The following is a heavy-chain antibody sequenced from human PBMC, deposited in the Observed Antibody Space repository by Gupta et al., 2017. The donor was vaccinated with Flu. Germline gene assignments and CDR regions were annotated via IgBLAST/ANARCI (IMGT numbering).Heavy chain of an antibody. CDR1: FDDYA. Sequence: FDDYAMHWVRQAPGKGLEWVSGISWNSGSIGYADSVKGRFTISRDNAKNSLYLQMNSLRAEDTALYYCAKDTAGNADAFDIWGQGTMVTVSS. D-gene: IGHD6-13*01. J-gene: IGHJ3*02. CDR2: ISWNSGSI. V-gene: IGHV3-9*01. CDR3: AKDTAGNADAFDI.